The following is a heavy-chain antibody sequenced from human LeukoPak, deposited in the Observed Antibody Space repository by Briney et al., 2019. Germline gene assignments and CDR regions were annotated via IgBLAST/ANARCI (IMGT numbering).Heavy chain of an antibody. D-gene: IGHD3-10*01. CDR3: ANYGSGSYRFDP. J-gene: IGHJ5*02. V-gene: IGHV4-31*03. CDR2: IHHSGST. CDR1: GGSISSGGYY. Sequence: SVTLSLTCTVSGGSISSGGYYWSWIRQHPGKGLEWIGYIHHSGSTYYNPSLKSRLIISLDTSKNQFSLKLNSVTAADTAVYYCANYGSGSYRFDPWGQGTLVTVSS.